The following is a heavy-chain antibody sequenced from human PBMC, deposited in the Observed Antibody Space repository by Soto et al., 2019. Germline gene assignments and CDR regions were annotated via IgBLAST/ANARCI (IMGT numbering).Heavy chain of an antibody. CDR3: VGRDSSVWYAY. D-gene: IGHD6-19*01. CDR1: GFIVSSIS. CDR2: IYGAGTT. V-gene: IGHV3-66*01. Sequence: EVQLVESGGGLVQPGGSLRLSCAASGFIVSSISMAWVRQSPGKGLEWVSEIYGAGTTQYADSVKGRFTISRDSSQNKLYLQMSSLRAEETAVYYCVGRDSSVWYAYWGQGTLVTVSS. J-gene: IGHJ4*02.